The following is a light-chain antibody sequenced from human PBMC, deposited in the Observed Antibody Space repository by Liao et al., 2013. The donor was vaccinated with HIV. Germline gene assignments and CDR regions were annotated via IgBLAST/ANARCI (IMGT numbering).Light chain of an antibody. CDR2: EDT. CDR3: QVWDRGPAL. V-gene: IGLV3-1*01. J-gene: IGLJ2*01. CDR1: KLGDKY. Sequence: SYELTQPPSVSVSPGQTASITCSGDKLGDKYVCWYQQKPGQSPLLVIYEDTKRPSGIPERFSGSSSGNTGTLTISGTQPMDEGDYYCQVWDRGPALFGGGTKLTVL.